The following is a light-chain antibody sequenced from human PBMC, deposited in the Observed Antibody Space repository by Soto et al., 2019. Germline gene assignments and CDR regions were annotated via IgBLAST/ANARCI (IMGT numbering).Light chain of an antibody. Sequence: VVTQSPLSLPVTLGQAASISCRSSQSLVHRDGNTYLSWYLQKPGQSPQLLIYEVSTRVSGVPDRFSGSGSGTDFTLEISRVETDDVGIYYCMQSIQLPPTFGQGTRLEIK. CDR1: QSLVHRDGNTY. CDR3: MQSIQLPPT. V-gene: IGKV2D-29*02. CDR2: EVS. J-gene: IGKJ5*01.